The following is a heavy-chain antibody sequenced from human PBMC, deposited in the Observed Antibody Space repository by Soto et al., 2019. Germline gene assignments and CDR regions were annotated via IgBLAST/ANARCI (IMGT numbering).Heavy chain of an antibody. V-gene: IGHV4-59*01. CDR2: IYYSGST. J-gene: IGHJ5*02. Sequence: SETLSLTCTVSDGSLSSYYWSRIRQPPGKGLEWIGYIYYSGSTNYNTSLKSRVTISVDTSKHQFSLKLSSVTAADTAVYYCATDKGIAAAYNWLDPWGQGTLVTVSS. CDR1: DGSLSSYY. D-gene: IGHD6-13*01. CDR3: ATDKGIAAAYNWLDP.